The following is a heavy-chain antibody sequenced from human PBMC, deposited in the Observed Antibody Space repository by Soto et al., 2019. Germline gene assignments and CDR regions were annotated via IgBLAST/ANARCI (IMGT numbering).Heavy chain of an antibody. J-gene: IGHJ4*02. CDR3: ARGGELSLLPLDY. Sequence: PGGSLRLSCAASGFSSSDYWMSWVRQAPGRGLEWVAHIIQDGRAIYYVDSVRGRFTFSRDSAGNSVFLEMHRLRVEDTAVYYCARGGELSLLPLDYWGLGTLVTVSS. CDR2: IIQDGRAI. CDR1: GFSSSDYW. D-gene: IGHD2-15*01. V-gene: IGHV3-7*03.